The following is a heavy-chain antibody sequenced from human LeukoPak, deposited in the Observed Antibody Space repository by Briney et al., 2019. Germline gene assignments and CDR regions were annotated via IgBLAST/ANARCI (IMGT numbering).Heavy chain of an antibody. Sequence: GGSLRLSCAASGFTFSSYWMHWVRQAPGKGLVWVSRINIDGSSTNYADSVKGRFTISRDNAKNTLYLQVNSLRTEDMAVYYCASLAGSYLDDYYGMDVWGQGTTVIVSS. CDR3: ASLAGSYLDDYYGMDV. J-gene: IGHJ6*01. V-gene: IGHV3-74*01. CDR2: INIDGSST. D-gene: IGHD3-10*01. CDR1: GFTFSSYW.